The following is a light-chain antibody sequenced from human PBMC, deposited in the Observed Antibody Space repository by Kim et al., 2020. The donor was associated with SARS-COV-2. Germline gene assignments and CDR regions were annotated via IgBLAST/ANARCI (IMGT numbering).Light chain of an antibody. CDR2: RTS. J-gene: IGKJ1*01. Sequence: SPGERATLSCRASESLTDNHLAWYQQKPGQAPRLLIYRTSSRAAGIPDRFSGRGSGTDFTLTISRLEPEDFAVYYCQQYVISPRTFGQGTKVDIK. CDR3: QQYVISPRT. CDR1: ESLTDNH. V-gene: IGKV3-20*01.